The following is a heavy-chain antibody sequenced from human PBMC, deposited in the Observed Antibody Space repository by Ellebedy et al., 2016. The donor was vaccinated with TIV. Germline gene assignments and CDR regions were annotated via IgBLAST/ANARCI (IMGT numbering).Heavy chain of an antibody. D-gene: IGHD2-21*02. Sequence: GESLKISCAASGFSFSDYGMHWVRQPPGKGLEWMAVIWYDGSQKYYADSVKGRFTVSRDNSKNTLYLQMNSLRAEDTAVYYCARVSNPGTALPGGDKAHPPGYWGQGTLVIVSP. CDR1: GFSFSDYG. CDR2: IWYDGSQK. CDR3: ARVSNPGTALPGGDKAHPPGY. V-gene: IGHV3-33*08. J-gene: IGHJ4*02.